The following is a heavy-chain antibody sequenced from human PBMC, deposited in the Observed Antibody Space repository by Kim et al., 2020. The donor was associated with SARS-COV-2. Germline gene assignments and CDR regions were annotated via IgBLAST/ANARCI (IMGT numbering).Heavy chain of an antibody. CDR2: IYHSGST. Sequence: SETLSLTCAVSGGSISSGGYSWSWIRQPPGKGLEWIGYIYHSGSTYYNPSLKSRVTISVDRSKNQFSLKLSSVTAADTAVYYCARATGGSLFFDYWGQGTLVTVSS. D-gene: IGHD7-27*01. J-gene: IGHJ4*02. V-gene: IGHV4-30-2*01. CDR1: GGSISSGGYS. CDR3: ARATGGSLFFDY.